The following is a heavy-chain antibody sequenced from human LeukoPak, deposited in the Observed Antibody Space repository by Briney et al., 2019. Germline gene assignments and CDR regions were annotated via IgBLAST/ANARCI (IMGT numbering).Heavy chain of an antibody. D-gene: IGHD2-2*01. CDR1: GFTFSSYW. CDR2: IKQDGSEK. CDR3: ARTNYRVVVPAAIDY. Sequence: QPGGSLRLSCAASGFTFSSYWMSWVRQAPGKGLEWVADIKQDGSEKYYVDSVKGRFTISRDNAKNSLYLQMSSLRAEDTAVYYCARTNYRVVVPAAIDYWGQGTLVTVSS. V-gene: IGHV3-7*01. J-gene: IGHJ4*02.